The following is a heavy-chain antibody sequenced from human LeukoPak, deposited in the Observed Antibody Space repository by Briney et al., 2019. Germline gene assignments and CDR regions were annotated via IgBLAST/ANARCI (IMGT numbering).Heavy chain of an antibody. J-gene: IGHJ4*02. Sequence: PGGSLRLSCAASGFTFSGYAMHWIRQAPGKGLEFVSAISNNGISTFYAASVKGRFTISRDNSKNTLYLQMGSLRAEDTAVYYCVKAPTPSFDYWGQGTLVTVSS. V-gene: IGHV3-64*02. CDR2: ISNNGIST. CDR3: VKAPTPSFDY. CDR1: GFTFSGYA.